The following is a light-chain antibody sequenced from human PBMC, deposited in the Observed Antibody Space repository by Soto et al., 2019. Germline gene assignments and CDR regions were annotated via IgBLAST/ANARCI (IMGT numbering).Light chain of an antibody. CDR2: RNT. Sequence: QSVLTQPPSASGTPGQRVTISCSGSNSNIGSNYVYWYRQLPGTAPKLLIYRNTQRPSGVPDRFSGSKSDTSASLAIGGLRSDDDADYSCASWDVGLRDVVFGGGTKLTVL. V-gene: IGLV1-47*01. CDR1: NSNIGSNY. J-gene: IGLJ2*01. CDR3: ASWDVGLRDVV.